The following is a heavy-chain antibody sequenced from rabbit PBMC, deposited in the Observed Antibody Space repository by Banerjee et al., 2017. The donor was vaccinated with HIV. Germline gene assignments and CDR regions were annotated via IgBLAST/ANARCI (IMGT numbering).Heavy chain of an antibody. CDR3: ATDRDSYYKGFNL. CDR2: IYGGISGST. Sequence: QSLEESGGDLVKPGGSLKLSCKASGFDFSSSYWICWVRQAPGKGLEWIGCIYGGISGSTYYASWAKGRFTISKTSSTTVTLQMTSLTAADTATYFCATDRDSYYKGFNLWGQGTLVT. V-gene: IGHV1S40*01. J-gene: IGHJ4*01. D-gene: IGHD8-1*01. CDR1: GFDFSSSYW.